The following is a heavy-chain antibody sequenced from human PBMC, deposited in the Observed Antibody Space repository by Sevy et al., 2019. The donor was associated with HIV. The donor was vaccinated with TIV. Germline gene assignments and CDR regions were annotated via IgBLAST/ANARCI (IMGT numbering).Heavy chain of an antibody. CDR1: GFTFGDYT. J-gene: IGHJ4*02. V-gene: IGHV3-49*04. Sequence: GGSLRLSCTASGFTFGDYTMNWVRQAPGKGLEWVAFLKNKASGGTVDHAASLKGRFTISRDDSKSIVYLQMNDLKTEDTAVYYCTRWKGLQSIFDFWGQGVLVTVSS. D-gene: IGHD2-21*01. CDR2: LKNKASGGTV. CDR3: TRWKGLQSIFDF.